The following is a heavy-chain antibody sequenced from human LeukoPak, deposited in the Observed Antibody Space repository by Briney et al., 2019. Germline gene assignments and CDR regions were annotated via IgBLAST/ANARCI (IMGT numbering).Heavy chain of an antibody. CDR3: LYGGNSGDWVY. Sequence: PSEPLSLTCTVSGYSISSGYYWGWIRQPPGKGLEWIGSIYQSGSTYYNPSLKSRVTISVDKSKNQFSLNLSSVTAADTAVYYCLYGGNSGDWVYWGQGTLVTVSS. V-gene: IGHV4-38-2*02. J-gene: IGHJ4*02. CDR1: GYSISSGYY. CDR2: IYQSGST. D-gene: IGHD4-23*01.